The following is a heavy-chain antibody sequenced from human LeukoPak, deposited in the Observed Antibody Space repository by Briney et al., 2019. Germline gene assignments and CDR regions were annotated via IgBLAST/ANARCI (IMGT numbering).Heavy chain of an antibody. CDR1: GFTLSDYY. Sequence: GGSLRLSCAASGFTLSDYYMTWIRQTPGKVLELPSSIRNSGTTIYYADSVKGRFTIPGHNAKNSLYLQMNSLRAEDTAVYYCARRGWSRQFDYWGQGTQVTVSS. J-gene: IGHJ4*02. V-gene: IGHV3-11*01. CDR2: IRNSGTTI. D-gene: IGHD3-3*01. CDR3: ARRGWSRQFDY.